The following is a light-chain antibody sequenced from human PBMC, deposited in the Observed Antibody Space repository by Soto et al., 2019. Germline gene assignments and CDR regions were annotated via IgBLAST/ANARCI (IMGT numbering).Light chain of an antibody. J-gene: IGLJ1*01. Sequence: QSVLTQPPSASGTPGRSVVMSGSGSSSNIGSNTVNWYQQLPGTAPKLLIYSNNHRPSGVPDRFSGSKSGTSASLAISGLQSDDEADYYCAAWDDSLNGYVFATGTKVTVL. CDR3: AAWDDSLNGYV. CDR2: SNN. V-gene: IGLV1-44*01. CDR1: SSNIGSNT.